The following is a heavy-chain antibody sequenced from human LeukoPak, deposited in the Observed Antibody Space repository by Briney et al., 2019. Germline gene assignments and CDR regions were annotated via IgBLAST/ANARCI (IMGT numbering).Heavy chain of an antibody. D-gene: IGHD3-22*01. CDR2: SYHSGST. Sequence: PSQTLSLTCTVSGGSISSGGYYWSWIRQTPGKGLEWIGYSYHSGSTYYNPSLKSRVTISVDTSKNQFSLKLSSVTAADTAVYYCARYRARLYYYDSSGPFDYWGQGTLVTVSS. V-gene: IGHV4-30-2*02. J-gene: IGHJ4*02. CDR3: ARYRARLYYYDSSGPFDY. CDR1: GGSISSGGYY.